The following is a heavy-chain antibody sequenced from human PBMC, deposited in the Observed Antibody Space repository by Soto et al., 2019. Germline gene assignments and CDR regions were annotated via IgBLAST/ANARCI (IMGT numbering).Heavy chain of an antibody. J-gene: IGHJ3*02. D-gene: IGHD1-26*01. CDR3: ATSRSYYVCNDAFDI. CDR2: LSSRGSTI. Sequence: SLRLSFAASGFTFSDYYMSWIRQAPGQGKERASYLSSRGSTIYYADCVKGLFTISRDNAKNSLYLQMNSLRAEETAVYYCATSRSYYVCNDAFDIWGQGTMVTVS. V-gene: IGHV3-11*01. CDR1: GFTFSDYY.